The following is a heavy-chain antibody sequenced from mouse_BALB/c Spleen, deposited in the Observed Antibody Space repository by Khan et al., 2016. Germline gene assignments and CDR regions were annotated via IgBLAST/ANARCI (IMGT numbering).Heavy chain of an antibody. CDR1: GFNIKDTY. CDR3: ASGNFAY. J-gene: IGHJ3*01. CDR2: IDPANGNT. D-gene: IGHD2-1*01. V-gene: IGHV14-3*02. Sequence: IQLVQSGAELVKPGASVKLSCTASGFNIKDTYMHWVKQRPEQGLEWIGRIDPANGNTKYDPKLQGKATITADTSSNTAYLQLSSLTSEDTAVYYCASGNFAYWGQGTLVTVSA.